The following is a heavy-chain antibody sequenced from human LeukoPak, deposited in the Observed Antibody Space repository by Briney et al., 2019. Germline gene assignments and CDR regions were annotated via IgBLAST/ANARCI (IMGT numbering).Heavy chain of an antibody. CDR3: ARESVGYSTRLNY. Sequence: ASVKVSCKASGYTFTGYYMHWVRQAPGQGLEWMGWINPNSGDTNYAQTFQGRVTMTGDTSISTAYMELSRLRSDDTAVYYCARESVGYSTRLNYWGQGTLVTASS. J-gene: IGHJ4*02. V-gene: IGHV1-2*02. CDR1: GYTFTGYY. D-gene: IGHD6-13*01. CDR2: INPNSGDT.